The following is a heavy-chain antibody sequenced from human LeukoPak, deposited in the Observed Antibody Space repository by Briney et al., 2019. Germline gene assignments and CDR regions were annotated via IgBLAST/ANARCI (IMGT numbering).Heavy chain of an antibody. CDR1: GCTFSSYA. CDR3: AKDRRGYSYGDIDY. V-gene: IGHV3-23*01. D-gene: IGHD5-18*01. CDR2: ISGSGGST. Sequence: GGSLRLSCAASGCTFSSYAMSWVRQAPGKGLEWVSAISGSGGSTYYADSVKGRFTISRDNSKNTLYLQMNSLRAEDTAVYYCAKDRRGYSYGDIDYWGQGTLVTVSS. J-gene: IGHJ4*02.